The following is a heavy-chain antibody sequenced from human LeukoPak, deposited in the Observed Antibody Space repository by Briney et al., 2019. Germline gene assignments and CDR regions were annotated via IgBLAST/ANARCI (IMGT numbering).Heavy chain of an antibody. Sequence: GGSLRLSCAASGFTFSNYSMNWARQAPGKGLEGVSSISSRSSYIYYADSVKGRFPISRDNAKNSLYLQMNSLRAEDTAVYYCARFRFGYYDNSAPPWGQGTLVTVSS. CDR3: ARFRFGYYDNSAPP. CDR1: GFTFSNYS. V-gene: IGHV3-21*01. CDR2: ISSRSSYI. D-gene: IGHD3-22*01. J-gene: IGHJ5*02.